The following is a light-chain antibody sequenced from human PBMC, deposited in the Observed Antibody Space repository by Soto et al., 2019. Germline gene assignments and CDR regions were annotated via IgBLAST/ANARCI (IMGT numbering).Light chain of an antibody. CDR1: QSVSSNS. CDR2: GTS. Sequence: EIVLTQSPGTLSLSPGESATLSCRASQSVSSNSLAWYRRNPGQPPSLLIYGTSTRATGIPRRFSGSGSGTDCTLTITSLEPEDFAVYYCQQYGGSPPTFGQGTKVEVK. V-gene: IGKV3-20*01. CDR3: QQYGGSPPT. J-gene: IGKJ1*01.